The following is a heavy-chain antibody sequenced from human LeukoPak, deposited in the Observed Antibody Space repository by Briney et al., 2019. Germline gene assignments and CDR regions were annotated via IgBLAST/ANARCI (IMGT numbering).Heavy chain of an antibody. J-gene: IGHJ6*03. CDR2: INHSGST. V-gene: IGHV4-34*01. CDR1: GGSFSGYY. CDR3: ARGPGGLRLGMDV. D-gene: IGHD4-17*01. Sequence: SETLSLTCAVYGGSFSGYYWSWIRQPPGKGLEWIGEINHSGSTNYNPSLKSRVTISVDTSKNQFSLKLSSVTAADTAVYYCARGPGGLRLGMDVWGKGTTVTVSS.